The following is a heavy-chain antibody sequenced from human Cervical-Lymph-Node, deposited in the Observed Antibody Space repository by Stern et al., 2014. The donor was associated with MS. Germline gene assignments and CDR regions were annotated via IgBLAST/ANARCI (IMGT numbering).Heavy chain of an antibody. V-gene: IGHV5-51*03. CDR1: GYSFTSYW. CDR3: SSRLDYTKSRRLYYYYGMDV. CDR2: IYPGDSET. Sequence: EMQLVESGAEVKKPGESLKISCKGSGYSFTSYWIGWVRQMPGKGLEWMGIIYPGDSETRYSPSFQGQGTLPADKSITTPFLKCSSLKASDSARYHCSSRLDYTKSRRLYYYYGMDVWGQGTTVTVSS. D-gene: IGHD4-11*01. J-gene: IGHJ6*02.